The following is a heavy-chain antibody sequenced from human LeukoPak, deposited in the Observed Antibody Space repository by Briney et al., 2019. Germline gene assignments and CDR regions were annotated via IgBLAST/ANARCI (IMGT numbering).Heavy chain of an antibody. CDR2: ISGSGGST. J-gene: IGHJ4*02. Sequence: GGSLRLSCAASGFTFSSYAMSWVRQAPGKGLEWVSAISGSGGSTYYADSVKGRFTISRDNAKNTLYLQMNSLRAEDTAVYYCARDSDLLGYCSSTSCFIDYWGQGTLVTVSS. D-gene: IGHD2-2*01. V-gene: IGHV3-23*01. CDR3: ARDSDLLGYCSSTSCFIDY. CDR1: GFTFSSYA.